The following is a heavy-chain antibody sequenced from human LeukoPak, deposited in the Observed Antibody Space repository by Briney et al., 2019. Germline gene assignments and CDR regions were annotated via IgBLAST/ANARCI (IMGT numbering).Heavy chain of an antibody. CDR3: ARDLYSSGWSLGYLYYYYYGMDV. V-gene: IGHV3-21*01. D-gene: IGHD6-19*01. CDR2: ISSSSSYI. J-gene: IGHJ6*02. CDR1: GFTFSSYS. Sequence: GGSLRLSCAASGFTFSSYSMNWVRQAPGKGLEWVSSISSSSSYIYYADSVKGRFTISRDNSKNTLYLQMNSLRAEDTAVYYCARDLYSSGWSLGYLYYYYYGMDVWGQGTTVTVSS.